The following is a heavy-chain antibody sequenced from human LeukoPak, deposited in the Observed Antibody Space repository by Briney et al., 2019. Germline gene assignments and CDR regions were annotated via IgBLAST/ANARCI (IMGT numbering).Heavy chain of an antibody. CDR3: AREVRYYMDV. D-gene: IGHD3-10*01. Sequence: GGSLRLSCAASGFTLSSYSMNWVRQAPRKGLEWVSYISSSSSSTIYYADSVKGRLTISRDNAKNSLYLQMNSLRDEDTAVYYCAREVRYYMDVWGKGTTVTVSS. CDR1: GFTLSSYS. V-gene: IGHV3-48*02. CDR2: ISSSSSSTI. J-gene: IGHJ6*03.